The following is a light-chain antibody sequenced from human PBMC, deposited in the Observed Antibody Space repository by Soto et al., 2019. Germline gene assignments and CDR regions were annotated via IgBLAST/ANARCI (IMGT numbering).Light chain of an antibody. CDR1: SSDVGGYNY. CDR2: EVS. CDR3: QAYDYSLTASV. Sequence: QSALTQPASVSGSPGQSVTISCTGTSSDVGGYNYVSWYQHHPVKAPKLMIYEVSNRPSGVSDRFSGSRSGNTASLTISGLQAEDESDYYCQAYDYSLTASVFGGGTKVTVL. J-gene: IGLJ3*02. V-gene: IGLV2-14*01.